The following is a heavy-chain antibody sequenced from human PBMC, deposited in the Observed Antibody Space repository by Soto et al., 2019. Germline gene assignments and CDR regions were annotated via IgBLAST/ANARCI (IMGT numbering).Heavy chain of an antibody. D-gene: IGHD6-19*01. CDR3: ARPLEQWQLGFGMDV. V-gene: IGHV3-33*01. J-gene: IGHJ6*01. Sequence: GGSLRLSCAASGFTLSTYGMHWVRQAPGKGLEWVAVVWYDGSKKYYADSVKGRFTVSRDNSKNTLYLQMNSLRAEDTAVYYCARPLEQWQLGFGMDVWGQGTPVTVSS. CDR2: VWYDGSKK. CDR1: GFTLSTYG.